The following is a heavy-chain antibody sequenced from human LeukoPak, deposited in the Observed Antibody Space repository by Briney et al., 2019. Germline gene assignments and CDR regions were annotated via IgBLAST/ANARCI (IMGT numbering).Heavy chain of an antibody. J-gene: IGHJ5*02. D-gene: IGHD1-26*01. CDR2: ISWNSGGI. CDR3: AKDMDYPAGIVGATSPAPFDP. CDR1: GFTFDDYA. V-gene: IGHV3-9*01. Sequence: SLRLSCAASGFTFDDYAMHWVRQAPGKGLEWVSGISWNSGGIGYADSVKGRFTISRDNAKNSLYLQMNSLRAEDTALYYCAKDMDYPAGIVGATSPAPFDPWGQGTLVTVSS.